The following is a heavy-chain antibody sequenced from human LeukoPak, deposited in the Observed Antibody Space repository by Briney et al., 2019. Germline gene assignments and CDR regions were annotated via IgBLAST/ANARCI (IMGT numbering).Heavy chain of an antibody. J-gene: IGHJ3*02. CDR1: GYTFTSYG. Sequence: GASVTVSCTASGYTFTSYGISWVRQAPGQGLEWMGWISAYNGNTNYAQKLQGRVTMTTDTSTSTAYMELRSLRSDDTAVYYCARDLRLYYYDSSGYPGDAFDIWGQGTMVTVSS. CDR2: ISAYNGNT. D-gene: IGHD3-22*01. CDR3: ARDLRLYYYDSSGYPGDAFDI. V-gene: IGHV1-18*01.